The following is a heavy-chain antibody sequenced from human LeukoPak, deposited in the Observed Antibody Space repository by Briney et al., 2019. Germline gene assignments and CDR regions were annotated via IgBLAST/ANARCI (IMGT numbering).Heavy chain of an antibody. D-gene: IGHD3-10*01. CDR2: INPNSGGT. J-gene: IGHJ5*02. V-gene: IGHV1-2*02. CDR3: ARDYHGSGFWIDP. CDR1: GYTFTGYY. Sequence: ASVKVSCKASGYTFTGYYMHWVRQAPGQGLEWMGWINPNSGGTNFAQKFQGRVTMTRDTSISTAYMELSRLRSDDTAVYYCARDYHGSGFWIDPWGQGTLVTVSS.